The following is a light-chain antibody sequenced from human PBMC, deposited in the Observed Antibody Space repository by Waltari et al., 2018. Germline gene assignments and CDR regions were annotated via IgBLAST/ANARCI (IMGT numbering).Light chain of an antibody. Sequence: QSVLTQPPSASGTPGQRVTISCSGSTTNIGSNSVHWYQQLPGAAPKPLIYRNDQRPSGVPDRFSGSKTGTSASLAISGLRSEDEADYYCAAWDDSLRGFIMFGGGTKLTVL. CDR3: AAWDDSLRGFIM. V-gene: IGLV1-47*01. CDR2: RND. J-gene: IGLJ3*02. CDR1: TTNIGSNS.